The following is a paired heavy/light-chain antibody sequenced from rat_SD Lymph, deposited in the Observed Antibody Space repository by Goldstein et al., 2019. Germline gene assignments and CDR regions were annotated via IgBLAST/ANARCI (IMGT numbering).Light chain of an antibody. Sequence: ETVMTQSPTSMSTSIGERVTLNCKASQSVGINVDWYQQTPGQSPKLLIYGASNRHTGVPDRFTGSGFGRDFTLTISNMEAEDLAVYYCLQYGSIPRTFGGGTKLELK. CDR2: GAS. J-gene: IGKJ1*01. V-gene: IGKV6S8*01. CDR1: QSVGIN. CDR3: LQYGSIPRT.
Heavy chain of an antibody. D-gene: IGHD1-1*01. V-gene: IGHV3-4*01. CDR2: ISYSGST. CDR1: GYTITSGY. CDR3: AKQWDYFDY. Sequence: EIQLQESGPGLVKPSQSLSLTCSVTGYTITSGYDWSWIRKFPGNKMEWMGYISYSGSTNYNPSLKSRISITRDTSKNQFFLQLNSVTTEDTATYYCAKQWDYFDYWGQGVMVTVSS. J-gene: IGHJ2*01.